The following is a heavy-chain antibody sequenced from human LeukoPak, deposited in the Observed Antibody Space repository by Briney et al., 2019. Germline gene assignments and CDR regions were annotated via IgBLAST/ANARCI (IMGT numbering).Heavy chain of an antibody. Sequence: SETLSLTCAVSGGSISSSNWWSWVRQPPGKGLEWIGEIYHSGSTNYNPPLKSRVTISVDKSKNQFSLKLSSVTAADTAVYYCAGSHXILTGYYGYWGQGTLVTVSS. CDR1: GGSISSSNW. CDR3: AGSHXILTGYYGY. V-gene: IGHV4-4*02. CDR2: IYHSGST. J-gene: IGHJ4*02. D-gene: IGHD3-9*01.